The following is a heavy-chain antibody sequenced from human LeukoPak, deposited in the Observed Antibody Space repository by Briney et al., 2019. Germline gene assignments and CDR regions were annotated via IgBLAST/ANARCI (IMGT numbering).Heavy chain of an antibody. Sequence: PGGSLRLSCAASGFTFSSYGMHWVRQAPGKGLEWVAFIRYDGSNKYYADSVKGRFTISRDNSKNTLYLQMNSLRAEDTAVYYCARVGYGDYSSYYFDYWGQGTLVTVSS. CDR3: ARVGYGDYSSYYFDY. D-gene: IGHD4-17*01. CDR2: IRYDGSNK. J-gene: IGHJ4*02. V-gene: IGHV3-30*02. CDR1: GFTFSSYG.